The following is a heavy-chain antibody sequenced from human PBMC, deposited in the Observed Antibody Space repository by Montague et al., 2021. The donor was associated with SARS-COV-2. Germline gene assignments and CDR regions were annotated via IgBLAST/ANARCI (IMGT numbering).Heavy chain of an antibody. CDR1: GASTNSNSYY. V-gene: IGHV4-39*02. Sequence: SETLSLTCAVSGASTNSNSYYWGWIRQSPGKGLGWIGSLSSSGSTYYNPSLRSRVTISMDTSKNHFSLKVNSVTATDTAVYFCARPGSVSGWFYFDDWGQGTLVSVSS. CDR2: LSSSGST. D-gene: IGHD6-19*01. J-gene: IGHJ4*02. CDR3: ARPGSVSGWFYFDD.